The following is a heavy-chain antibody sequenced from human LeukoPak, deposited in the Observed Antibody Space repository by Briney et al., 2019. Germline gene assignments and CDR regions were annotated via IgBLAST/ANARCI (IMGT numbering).Heavy chain of an antibody. CDR2: ISYDGSNK. CDR1: GFTFSSYG. Sequence: GGSLRLSCAASGFTFSSYGMHWVRRAPGKGLEWVAVISYDGSNKYYADSVKGRFTISRDNSKNTLHLQMNSLRAEDTAVYYCAKDQRLGEACDYWGQGTLVTVSS. CDR3: AKDQRLGEACDY. J-gene: IGHJ4*02. D-gene: IGHD3-16*01. V-gene: IGHV3-30*18.